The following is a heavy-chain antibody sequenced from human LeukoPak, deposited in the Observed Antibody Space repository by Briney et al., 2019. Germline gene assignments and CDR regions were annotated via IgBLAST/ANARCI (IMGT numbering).Heavy chain of an antibody. CDR3: ARTTTYYAFWSGYYDY. V-gene: IGHV4-30-4*08. J-gene: IGHJ4*02. CDR1: GGSISSGDYY. D-gene: IGHD3-3*01. Sequence: PSQTLSLTCTVSGGSISSGDYYWSWIRQPPGKGLEWIGYIYYSGSTYYNPSLKSRVTISVDTSKNQFSLKLSSVTAADTAVYYCARTTTYYAFWSGYYDYSGQGTLVTVSS. CDR2: IYYSGST.